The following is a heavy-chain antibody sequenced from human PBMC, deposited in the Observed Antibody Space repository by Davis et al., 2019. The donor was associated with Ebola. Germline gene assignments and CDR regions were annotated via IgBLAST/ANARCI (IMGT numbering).Heavy chain of an antibody. CDR1: GFTFSSYA. J-gene: IGHJ6*02. D-gene: IGHD5-18*01. CDR2: ISGSGGST. V-gene: IGHV3-23*01. CDR3: ARVRGTAMVYYYYGMDV. Sequence: GESLKISCAASGFTFSSYAMSWVRQAPGKGLEWVSAISGSGGSTYYADSVKGRFTISRDNSKNTLYLQMNSLRAEDTAVYYCARVRGTAMVYYYYGMDVWGQGTTVTVSS.